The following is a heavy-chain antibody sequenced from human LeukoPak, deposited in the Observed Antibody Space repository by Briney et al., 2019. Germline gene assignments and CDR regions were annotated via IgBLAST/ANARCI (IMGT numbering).Heavy chain of an antibody. J-gene: IGHJ4*02. CDR2: IKQDGSEK. V-gene: IGHV3-7*01. Sequence: PGGSLRLSCAASGFTFSSYWMSWVRQAPGKGLEWVANIKQDGSEKYYVDSVKGRLTISRDNAKNSLYLQMNSLRAEDTAVYYCASTRSSSWYFDYWGQGTLVTVSS. CDR1: GFTFSSYW. D-gene: IGHD6-13*01. CDR3: ASTRSSSWYFDY.